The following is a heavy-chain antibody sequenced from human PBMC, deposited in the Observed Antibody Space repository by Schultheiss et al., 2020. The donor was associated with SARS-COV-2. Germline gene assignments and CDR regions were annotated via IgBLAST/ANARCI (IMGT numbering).Heavy chain of an antibody. CDR3: ATADPRVGAPDY. J-gene: IGHJ4*02. CDR2: IYYSGST. D-gene: IGHD1-26*01. V-gene: IGHV4-59*08. Sequence: SETLSLTCTVSGGSISSYYWSWIRQPAGKGLEWIGYIYYSGSTNYNPSLKSRVTISVDTSKNQFSLKLSSVTAADTAVYYCATADPRVGAPDYWGQGTLVTVSS. CDR1: GGSISSYY.